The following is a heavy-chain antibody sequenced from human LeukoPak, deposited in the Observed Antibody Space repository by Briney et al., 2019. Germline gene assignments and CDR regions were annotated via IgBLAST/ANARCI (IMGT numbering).Heavy chain of an antibody. CDR1: GGSISSYY. CDR2: IYYSGST. CDR3: ARDRPYCSSTSCLNDAFDI. J-gene: IGHJ3*02. Sequence: PSETLSLTCTVSGGSISSYYWSWIRQPPGKGLEWIGYIYYSGSTNYNPSLKSRVTISVDTSKNQFSLGLSSVTAADTAVYYCARDRPYCSSTSCLNDAFDIWGQGTMVTVSS. D-gene: IGHD2-2*01. V-gene: IGHV4-59*01.